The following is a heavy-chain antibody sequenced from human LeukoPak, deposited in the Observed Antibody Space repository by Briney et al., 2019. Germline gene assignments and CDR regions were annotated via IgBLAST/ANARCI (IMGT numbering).Heavy chain of an antibody. Sequence: GGSLRLSCAAPGFTFSNAWMTWVRQAPGKGLEWVGRIKSKTDRGTTDYAAPVKGRFNISRDDSKNTLYLQMNSLKTEDTAVYYCAIIHPYTSGWYGYFDYWGQGTLVTVSS. V-gene: IGHV3-15*01. J-gene: IGHJ4*02. CDR1: GFTFSNAW. CDR2: IKSKTDRGTT. D-gene: IGHD6-19*01. CDR3: AIIHPYTSGWYGYFDY.